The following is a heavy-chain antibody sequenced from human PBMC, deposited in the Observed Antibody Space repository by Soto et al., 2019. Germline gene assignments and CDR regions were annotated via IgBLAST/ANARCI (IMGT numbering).Heavy chain of an antibody. Sequence: SETLSLTCTVSGGSIGSYYWSWIRQPPGKGLEWIGYIYYSGSTNYNPSLKSRVTISVDTSKNRFSLKLSSVTAADTAVYYCARYDDSSKFDYWGQGTLVTVSS. CDR3: ARYDDSSKFDY. V-gene: IGHV4-59*01. CDR2: IYYSGST. J-gene: IGHJ4*02. D-gene: IGHD3-22*01. CDR1: GGSIGSYY.